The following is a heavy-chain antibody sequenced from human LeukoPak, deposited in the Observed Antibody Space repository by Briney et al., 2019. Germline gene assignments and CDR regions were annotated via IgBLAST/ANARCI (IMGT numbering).Heavy chain of an antibody. Sequence: ASVKVSCKTSGYSFTDYYMHWVRQAPGQGLEWMGWINPNSGGTSSAQKFQGRVAMTRDTSITTVYMEVSWLTSDDTAIYYCARADRLDGGPYLIGPWGQGTLVTVSS. CDR2: INPNSGGT. J-gene: IGHJ5*02. V-gene: IGHV1-2*02. CDR1: GYSFTDYY. CDR3: ARADRLDGGPYLIGP. D-gene: IGHD2-21*01.